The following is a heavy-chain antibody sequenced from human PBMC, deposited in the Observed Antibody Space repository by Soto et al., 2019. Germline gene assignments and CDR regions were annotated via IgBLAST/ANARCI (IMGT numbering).Heavy chain of an antibody. D-gene: IGHD5-12*01. CDR1: GFTFSSYS. CDR3: ARDKSGYDYVAWGSCENYFDY. CDR2: ISSSSSTI. J-gene: IGHJ4*02. V-gene: IGHV3-48*02. Sequence: EVQLVESGGGLVQPGGSLRLSCAASGFTFSSYSMNWVRQAPGKGLEWVSYISSSSSTIYYADSVKGRFTISRDNAKNSLYLQMNSLRDEDTAVYYCARDKSGYDYVAWGSCENYFDYWGQGTLVTVSS.